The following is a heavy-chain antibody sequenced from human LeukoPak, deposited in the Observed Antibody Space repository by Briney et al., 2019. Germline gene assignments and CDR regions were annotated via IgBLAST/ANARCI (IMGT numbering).Heavy chain of an antibody. J-gene: IGHJ5*02. Sequence: SVKVSCQASGGTFSSYAISWVRQAPGQGLEWMGGIIPIFGTANYAQKFQGRVTITTDESTSTAYMELSSLRSEDTAVYYCARVGSVVPAALPHVAWFDPWGRGTLVTVSS. CDR1: GGTFSSYA. V-gene: IGHV1-69*05. CDR2: IIPIFGTA. CDR3: ARVGSVVPAALPHVAWFDP. D-gene: IGHD2-2*02.